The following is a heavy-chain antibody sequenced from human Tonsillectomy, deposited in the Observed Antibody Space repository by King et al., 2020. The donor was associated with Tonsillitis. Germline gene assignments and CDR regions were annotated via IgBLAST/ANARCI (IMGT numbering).Heavy chain of an antibody. Sequence: VQLVESGGGLDKPGGSLKLSCEASGFSFSSYSMNWVRQAPGKGLEWVSSISSSSSDKKYADSWKGRFTISRDNAKRSLDLQMNSLRAEDTAVYYCVRDSPYDSSRYYPHWYFDLWGRGPLVSVFS. D-gene: IGHD3-22*01. CDR3: VRDSPYDSSRYYPHWYFDL. CDR2: ISSSSSDK. J-gene: IGHJ2*01. V-gene: IGHV3-21*01. CDR1: GFSFSSYS.